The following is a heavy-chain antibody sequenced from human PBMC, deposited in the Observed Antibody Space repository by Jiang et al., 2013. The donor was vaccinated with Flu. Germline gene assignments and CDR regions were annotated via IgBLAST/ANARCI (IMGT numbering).Heavy chain of an antibody. D-gene: IGHD2-15*01. CDR2: INPSGGST. V-gene: IGHV1-46*03. CDR3: ARDRHCSGGSCYSSQYNWFDP. CDR1: GYTFTSYY. Sequence: SGAEVKKPGASVKVSCKASGYTFTSYYMHWVRQAPGQGLEWMGIINPSGGSTSYAQKFQGRVTMTRDTSTSTVYMELSSLRSEDTAVYYCARDRHCSGGSCYSSQYNWFDPWGQGTLVTVSS. J-gene: IGHJ5*02.